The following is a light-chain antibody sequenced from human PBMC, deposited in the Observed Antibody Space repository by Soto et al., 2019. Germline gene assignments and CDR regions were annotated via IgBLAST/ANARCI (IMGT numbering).Light chain of an antibody. CDR1: QSVSSY. Sequence: EIVLTQSPGTLSLSPGERATLSCRASQSVSSYLAWYQQKPGQAPRLLIYDASNRATGIPARFSGSGSGTEFTLTISSLQSEDFAVYYCQQYGSSPTFGLGTKVDIK. V-gene: IGKV3-20*01. CDR2: DAS. J-gene: IGKJ1*01. CDR3: QQYGSSPT.